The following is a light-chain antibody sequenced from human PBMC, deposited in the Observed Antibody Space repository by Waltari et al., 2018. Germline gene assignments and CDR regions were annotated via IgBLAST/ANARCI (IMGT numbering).Light chain of an antibody. Sequence: EIVLTQSPATLSLSPGERATLSCRASQNLSSYFAWYQQKPGQPPRLLIYDASNRAAGIPARFSGTGSGTDCTLTISSLEPEDFVVYYCQQRSNWPLTFGGGTKVEI. CDR2: DAS. J-gene: IGKJ4*01. CDR1: QNLSSY. V-gene: IGKV3-11*01. CDR3: QQRSNWPLT.